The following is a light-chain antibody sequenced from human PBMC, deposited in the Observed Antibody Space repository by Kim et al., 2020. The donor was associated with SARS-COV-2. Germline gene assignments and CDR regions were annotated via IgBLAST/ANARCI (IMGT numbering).Light chain of an antibody. V-gene: IGLV1-44*01. Sequence: QSVLTQPPSASGTPGQRVTMSCSGRNSNIGSNNVNWYQQLPGTAPKLLIYTNNQRLSGVPDRFSGSKSGTSASLVISGLQSEDEANYYCAARDDSLNGVVFGGGTQLTVL. CDR3: AARDDSLNGVV. CDR1: NSNIGSNN. CDR2: TNN. J-gene: IGLJ2*01.